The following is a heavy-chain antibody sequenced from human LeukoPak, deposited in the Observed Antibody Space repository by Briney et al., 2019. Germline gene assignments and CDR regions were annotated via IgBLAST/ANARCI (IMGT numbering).Heavy chain of an antibody. CDR1: GFTFSSYW. CDR2: IKQDGSEK. V-gene: IGHV3-7*01. J-gene: IGHJ6*03. CDR3: ARFPYSSSLYYYYYMDV. D-gene: IGHD6-6*01. Sequence: GGSLRLSCAASGFTFSSYWMSWVRQAPGKGLEWVANIKQDGSEKYYVDSVKGRFTISRDNAKNSLYLQMNSLRAEDTAVYYCARFPYSSSLYYYYYMDVWGKGTTVTVSS.